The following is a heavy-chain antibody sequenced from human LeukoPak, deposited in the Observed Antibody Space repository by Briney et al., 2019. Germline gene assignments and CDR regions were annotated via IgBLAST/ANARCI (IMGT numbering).Heavy chain of an antibody. J-gene: IGHJ4*02. D-gene: IGHD5-24*01. CDR2: INTDGSDK. CDR3: TRDRGWQQFDY. V-gene: IGHV3-7*01. CDR1: GLDFSSYS. Sequence: PGGSLRLSCAASGLDFSSYSMNWVRQAPGKGLERVANINTDGSDKYYVDSVKGRLTISRDNAKNSLYLQMNSLRAEDTAVYYCTRDRGWQQFDYWGPGTLVTVSS.